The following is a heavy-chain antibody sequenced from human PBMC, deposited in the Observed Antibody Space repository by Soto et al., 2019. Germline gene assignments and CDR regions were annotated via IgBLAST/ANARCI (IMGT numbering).Heavy chain of an antibody. CDR2: ISYDSKTI. J-gene: IGHJ6*02. Sequence: EVQLVESGGVLMQPGGSLRLSCAVSGFTLSTYSMNWVRQAPGKGLEWLSYISYDSKTIFYADSMKGRLSISRDNAKNSLYLQMNSLREEDTAIYYCTRDGWRGYDMDVWGQGTTVTVSS. CDR3: TRDGWRGYDMDV. V-gene: IGHV3-48*02. CDR1: GFTLSTYS.